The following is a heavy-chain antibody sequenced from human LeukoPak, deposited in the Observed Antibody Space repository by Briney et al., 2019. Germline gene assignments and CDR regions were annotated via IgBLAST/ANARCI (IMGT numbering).Heavy chain of an antibody. V-gene: IGHV1-8*01. J-gene: IGHJ4*02. Sequence: ASVKVSCKASGYTFTNYDINWVRQATGQGLEWMGWMNPNSGNTGYAQKFQGRVTMTRDTSISTAYMELRRLGSDDTAVYYCAGGPVLGAGGSYNWFWGQGNLVPVS. D-gene: IGHD3-16*01. CDR2: MNPNSGNT. CDR1: GYTFTNYD. CDR3: AGGPVLGAGGSYNWF.